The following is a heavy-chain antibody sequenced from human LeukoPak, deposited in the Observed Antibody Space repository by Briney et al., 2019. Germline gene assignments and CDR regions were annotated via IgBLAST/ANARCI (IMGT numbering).Heavy chain of an antibody. CDR2: VYISGSI. CDR1: ADSISSYY. V-gene: IGHV4-4*07. Sequence: SETLSLTCTVSADSISSYYWSWIRQPAGKRLEWIGRVYISGSINYNSSLKSRVTMSLDTSKNQFSLKLTSVTAADTAVYYCARGVPISSAWYYFDSWGQGTLVTVSS. J-gene: IGHJ4*02. CDR3: ARGVPISSAWYYFDS. D-gene: IGHD6-19*01.